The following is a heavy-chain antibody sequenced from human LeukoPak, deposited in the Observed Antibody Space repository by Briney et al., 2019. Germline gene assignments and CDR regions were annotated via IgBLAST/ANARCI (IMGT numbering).Heavy chain of an antibody. CDR2: TYYRSKWYN. Sequence: SQTLSLTCGISGDCVSSNNGAWNWIRQSPSRGLEWVGRTYYRSKWYNDYATSLQGRITISPDTSKNQFSLHLYSVTPEDTAIYYCARDVRTSGWYTFDYWGQGILVTVSS. CDR1: GDCVSSNNGA. D-gene: IGHD6-19*01. CDR3: ARDVRTSGWYTFDY. V-gene: IGHV6-1*01. J-gene: IGHJ4*02.